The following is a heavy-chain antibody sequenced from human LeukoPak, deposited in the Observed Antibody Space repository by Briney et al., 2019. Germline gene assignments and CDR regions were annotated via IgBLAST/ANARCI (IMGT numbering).Heavy chain of an antibody. CDR3: TRHLRYNKGGYQTEGFDP. CDR2: IRSKANSYAT. V-gene: IGHV3-73*01. J-gene: IGHJ5*02. Sequence: PGGSLRLSCAASGFTFSGSAMHWVRQASGKGLEWVGRIRSKANSYATAYAASVKGRFTISRDDSKNTAYLQMNSLKTEDTAVYYCTRHLRYNKGGYQTEGFDPWGQGTLVTVSS. CDR1: GFTFSGSA. D-gene: IGHD3-9*01.